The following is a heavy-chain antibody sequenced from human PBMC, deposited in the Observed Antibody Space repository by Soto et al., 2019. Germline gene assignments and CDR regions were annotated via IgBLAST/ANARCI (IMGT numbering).Heavy chain of an antibody. D-gene: IGHD4-17*01. Sequence: EVQLVESGGGLVQPGGSLRLSCAASGFTFSSYWRHWVRQAPGKGLLCVSRINIDGSATSYADSVNGRFTISRDNAKNTLYLQMNSLRAEDTAIYYCARVRNGDWYFDYWGQGTLVTISS. V-gene: IGHV3-74*01. CDR1: GFTFSSYW. CDR2: INIDGSAT. J-gene: IGHJ4*02. CDR3: ARVRNGDWYFDY.